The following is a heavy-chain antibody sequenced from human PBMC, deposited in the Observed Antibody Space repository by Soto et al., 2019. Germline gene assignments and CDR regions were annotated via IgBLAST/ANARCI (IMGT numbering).Heavy chain of an antibody. V-gene: IGHV5-10-1*01. Sequence: EVQLVQSGAEVKKPGESLRISCKGSGYSFTSYWISWVRQMPGKGLEWMGRIDPSDSYTNYSPSFQGHVTISADKSISTAYLQWSSLKASDTAMYYCARGLTGLGELWGSGWFDPWGQGTLVTVSS. D-gene: IGHD3-10*01. CDR3: ARGLTGLGELWGSGWFDP. J-gene: IGHJ5*02. CDR1: GYSFTSYW. CDR2: IDPSDSYT.